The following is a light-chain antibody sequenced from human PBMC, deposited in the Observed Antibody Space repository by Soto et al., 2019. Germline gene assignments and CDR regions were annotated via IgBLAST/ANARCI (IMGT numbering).Light chain of an antibody. CDR2: GNS. CDR1: SSNIGAGYD. J-gene: IGLJ3*02. V-gene: IGLV1-40*01. Sequence: QSVLTQPPSVSGAPGQRVTISCTGSSSNIGAGYDVHWYQQLPGTAPKLLIYGNSNRPSGVPDRFSGSKSGTAASLAITGLKAEDDADYYCQSYYSSLWVFGGGTKLTVL. CDR3: QSYYSSLWV.